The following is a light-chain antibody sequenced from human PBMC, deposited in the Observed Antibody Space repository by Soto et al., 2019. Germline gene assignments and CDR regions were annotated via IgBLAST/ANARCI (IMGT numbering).Light chain of an antibody. CDR1: SSDIGGYNY. J-gene: IGLJ2*01. CDR3: SSYRSDTTRV. Sequence: QSALTQPPSASGSPGQSVTISCTGSSSDIGGYNYVSWYQQHPGKAPKLMIYDVSSRPSGVSNRFSGSKSGNTASLTISGLQAEDEADYYCSSYRSDTTRVFGGGTKLTVL. V-gene: IGLV2-14*03. CDR2: DVS.